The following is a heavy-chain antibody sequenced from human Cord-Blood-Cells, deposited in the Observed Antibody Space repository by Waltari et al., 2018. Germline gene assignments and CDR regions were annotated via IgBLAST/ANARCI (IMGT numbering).Heavy chain of an antibody. CDR3: AREVVVAATPGGAFDI. CDR1: GGSFSGYS. V-gene: IGHV4-34*01. CDR2: INHSGST. D-gene: IGHD2-15*01. J-gene: IGHJ3*02. Sequence: QVQLQQWGAGLLKPSATLSLTCAVYGGSFSGYSWSWIRQPPGKGLEWIGEINHSGSTNYNPSLKSRVTISVDTSKNQFSLKLSSVTAADTAVYYCAREVVVAATPGGAFDIWGQGTMVTVSS.